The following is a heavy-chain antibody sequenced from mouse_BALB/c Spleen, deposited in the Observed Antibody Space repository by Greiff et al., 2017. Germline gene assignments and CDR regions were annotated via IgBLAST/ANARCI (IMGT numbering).Heavy chain of an antibody. J-gene: IGHJ3*01. Sequence: EVKLQESGPELVKPGASVKMSCKASGYTFTSYVMHWVKQKPGQGLEWIGYINPYNDGTKYNEKFKGKATLTSDKSSSTAYMELSSLTSEDSAVYYCARDYGNYLAWFAYWGQGTLVTVSA. D-gene: IGHD2-1*01. CDR3: ARDYGNYLAWFAY. CDR1: GYTFTSYV. V-gene: IGHV1-14*01. CDR2: INPYNDGT.